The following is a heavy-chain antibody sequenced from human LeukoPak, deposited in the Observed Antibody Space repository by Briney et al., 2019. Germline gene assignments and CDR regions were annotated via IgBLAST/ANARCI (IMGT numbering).Heavy chain of an antibody. Sequence: GGSLRLSCAASGFTFSSYSMNWVRQAPGKGLEWVANIKQDGSEKYYVDSVKGRFTISRDNAKNSLYLQMNSLRAEDTAVYYCARDYYYGSGSYTTAPGAKPYYFDYWGQGTLVTVSS. J-gene: IGHJ4*02. V-gene: IGHV3-7*01. CDR2: IKQDGSEK. CDR1: GFTFSSYS. CDR3: ARDYYYGSGSYTTAPGAKPYYFDY. D-gene: IGHD3-10*01.